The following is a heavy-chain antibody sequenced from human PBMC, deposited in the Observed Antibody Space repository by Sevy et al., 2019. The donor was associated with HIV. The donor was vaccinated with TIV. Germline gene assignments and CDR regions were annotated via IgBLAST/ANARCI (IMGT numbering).Heavy chain of an antibody. CDR2: IKQGGSET. D-gene: IGHD3-10*01. Sequence: GGSLRLSCAASGFTFGDDWLTWVRQVPGKGLEWVANIKQGGSETYYADSEKGRFSISRDNAKNSLYLQMNSLRAEDTAVYYCARCPPDNYYHEDAVYYGLLFDHWGQGALVTVSS. CDR3: ARCPPDNYYHEDAVYYGLLFDH. J-gene: IGHJ4*02. V-gene: IGHV3-7*01. CDR1: GFTFGDDW.